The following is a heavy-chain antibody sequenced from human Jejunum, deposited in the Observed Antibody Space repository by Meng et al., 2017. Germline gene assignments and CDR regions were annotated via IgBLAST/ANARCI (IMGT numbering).Heavy chain of an antibody. CDR3: AKETPIQIWMGIDS. D-gene: IGHD5-18*01. CDR1: GFTFDDYA. CDR2: ISWDGVST. J-gene: IGHJ4*02. Sequence: GESLKISCAASGFTFDDYAMHWVRQVPGKGLEWISFISWDGVSTYYADSVKGRFTISRDNSKNSLYLQMNSLRPEDTAFYHCAKETPIQIWMGIDSWGQGTRVTVSS. V-gene: IGHV3-43D*03.